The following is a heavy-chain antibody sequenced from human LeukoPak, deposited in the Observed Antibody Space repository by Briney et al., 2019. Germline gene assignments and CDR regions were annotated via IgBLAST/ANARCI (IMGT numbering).Heavy chain of an antibody. V-gene: IGHV3-48*03. CDR1: GFTFSSYA. J-gene: IGHJ2*01. D-gene: IGHD4-17*01. Sequence: GGSLRLSCAASGFTFSSYAMSWVRQAPGKGLEWVSYISSSGSTIYYADSVKGRFTISRDNAKNSLYLQMNSLRAEDTAVYYCARGAPTVTTYNWYFDLWGRGTLVTVSS. CDR2: ISSSGSTI. CDR3: ARGAPTVTTYNWYFDL.